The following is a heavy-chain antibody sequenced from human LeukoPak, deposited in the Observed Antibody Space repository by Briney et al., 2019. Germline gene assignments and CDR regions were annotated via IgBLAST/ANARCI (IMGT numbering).Heavy chain of an antibody. CDR3: ARVTPLSY. Sequence: GGSLRLSCAASGFTFSSYSMNWVRQAPGKGLEWVSSISSSSNYIYYADSVKGRFTISRDNAKNSLYLQMNSRRAEDTAVYYCARVTPLSYWGQGTLVTVSS. D-gene: IGHD2-15*01. V-gene: IGHV3-21*01. CDR1: GFTFSSYS. J-gene: IGHJ4*02. CDR2: ISSSSNYI.